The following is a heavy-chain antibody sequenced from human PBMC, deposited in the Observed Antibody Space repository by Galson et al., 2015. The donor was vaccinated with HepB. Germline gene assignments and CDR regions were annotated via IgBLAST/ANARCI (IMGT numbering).Heavy chain of an antibody. CDR2: ISAYNGNT. Sequence: SVKVSCKASGYTFTSYGISWVRQAPGQGLEWMGWISAYNGNTNYAQKLQGRVTMTTDTSTSTAYMELRSLKASDTAMYYCARPSFYGGNDYWGQGTLVTVSS. D-gene: IGHD4-23*01. V-gene: IGHV1-18*01. CDR3: ARPSFYGGNDY. CDR1: GYTFTSYG. J-gene: IGHJ4*02.